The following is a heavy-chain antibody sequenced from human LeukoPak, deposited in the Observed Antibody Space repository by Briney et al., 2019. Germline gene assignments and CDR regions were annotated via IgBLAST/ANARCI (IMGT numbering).Heavy chain of an antibody. CDR1: GYTFTGYY. CDR2: INPNSGGT. CDR3: ARVRRGWGIIAAAGFLFDY. J-gene: IGHJ4*02. Sequence: GASVKVSCKASGYTFTGYYMHWVRQAPGQGLEWMGWINPNSGGTNYAQKFQGRVTMTRDTSISTAYMELSRPRSDDTAVYYCARVRRGWGIIAAAGFLFDYWGQGTLVTVSS. D-gene: IGHD6-13*01. V-gene: IGHV1-2*02.